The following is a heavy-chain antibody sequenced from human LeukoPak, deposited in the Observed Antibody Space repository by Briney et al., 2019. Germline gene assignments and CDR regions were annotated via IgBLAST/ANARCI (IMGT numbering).Heavy chain of an antibody. D-gene: IGHD2-21*02. CDR1: GDSLNSGSYY. CDR3: ARMPRGVAVVTPYYFDS. Sequence: SEALSLTCTVFGDSLNSGSYYWSWIRQHSERGLEWIGYISYRGTTFYNPSLKSRVSISGDTSKTQFSLNINSVTAADTAVYYCARMPRGVAVVTPYYFDSWGQGTLVTVSS. V-gene: IGHV4-31*03. CDR2: ISYRGTT. J-gene: IGHJ4*02.